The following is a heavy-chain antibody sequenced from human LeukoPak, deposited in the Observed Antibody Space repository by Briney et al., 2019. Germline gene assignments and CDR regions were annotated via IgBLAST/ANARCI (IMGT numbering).Heavy chain of an antibody. CDR3: ARGEMATIEDAFDI. CDR1: GGSISSYY. J-gene: IGHJ3*02. V-gene: IGHV4-59*01. Sequence: SETLSLTCTVSGGSISSYYWSWLRQPPGKGLEWIGYIYYSGSTNYNSSLKSRVTISLDTSKNQFSLKLSSVTAADTAIYYCARGEMATIEDAFDIWGQGTMVTVSS. CDR2: IYYSGST. D-gene: IGHD5-24*01.